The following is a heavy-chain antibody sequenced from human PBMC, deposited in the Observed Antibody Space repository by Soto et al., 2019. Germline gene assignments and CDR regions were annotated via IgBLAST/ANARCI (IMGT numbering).Heavy chain of an antibody. Sequence: ASVKVSCKASGGTFSSYAISWVRQAPGQGLEWMGGIIPIFGTANYAQKFQGRVTITADESTSTAYMELSSLRSEDTAVYYCARGTVLSMVRGVYYYGMDVWGQGTTVTVSS. CDR3: ARGTVLSMVRGVYYYGMDV. CDR2: IIPIFGTA. D-gene: IGHD3-10*01. V-gene: IGHV1-69*13. CDR1: GGTFSSYA. J-gene: IGHJ6*02.